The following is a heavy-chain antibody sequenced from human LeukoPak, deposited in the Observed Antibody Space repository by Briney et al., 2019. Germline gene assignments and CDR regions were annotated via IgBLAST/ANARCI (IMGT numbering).Heavy chain of an antibody. D-gene: IGHD3-22*01. J-gene: IGHJ5*02. CDR1: GSSISSYY. CDR2: IYYSGST. V-gene: IGHV4-59*01. Sequence: SETLSLTCTVSGSSISSYYWSWIRQPPGKGLEWIGYIYYSGSTNYNPSLKSRVTISVDTSKNQFSLKLSSVTAADTAVYYCAKYYYDSSGRSGWFDPWGQGILVTVSS. CDR3: AKYYYDSSGRSGWFDP.